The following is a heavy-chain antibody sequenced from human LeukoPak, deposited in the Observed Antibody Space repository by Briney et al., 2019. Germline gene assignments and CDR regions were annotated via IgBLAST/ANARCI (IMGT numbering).Heavy chain of an antibody. CDR3: ARDPGSPRGYFDL. J-gene: IGHJ2*01. CDR2: IYHSGST. D-gene: IGHD2-15*01. CDR1: GGSMSSGSYS. V-gene: IGHV4-30-2*01. Sequence: SETQSLTCTVSGGSMSSGSYSWSWIRQPPGKGLEWIGYIYHSGSTYYNPSLKSRVTISVDRSKKQFSLKLSSVTAADTAVYYCARDPGSPRGYFDLWGRGTLVTVSS.